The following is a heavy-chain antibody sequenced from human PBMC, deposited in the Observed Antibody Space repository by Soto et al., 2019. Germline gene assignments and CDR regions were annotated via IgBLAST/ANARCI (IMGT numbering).Heavy chain of an antibody. CDR2: IIPLFGTP. J-gene: IGHJ4*02. CDR1: GGIFSTYA. V-gene: IGHV1-69*01. CDR3: ARDRDDYGSGNYYNRIDF. Sequence: QVQLVQSGAEVKKPGSSVKVSCTASGGIFSTYAISWLRQAPGQGLEWMGGIIPLFGTPNYAQRFQGRVTITADESTSTAYIELSRRISDDTAVYYCARDRDDYGSGNYYNRIDFWGQGTLVTVSS. D-gene: IGHD3-10*01.